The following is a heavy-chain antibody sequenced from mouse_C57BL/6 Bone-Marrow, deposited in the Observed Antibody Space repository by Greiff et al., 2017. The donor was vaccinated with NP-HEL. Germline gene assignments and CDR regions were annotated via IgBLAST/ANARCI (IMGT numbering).Heavy chain of an antibody. J-gene: IGHJ4*01. CDR1: GYTFTSYG. CDR2: IYPRSGNT. Sequence: QVHVKQSGAELARPGASVKLSCKASGYTFTSYGISWVKQSTGQGLEWIGEIYPRSGNTYYNEKFKGKATLTADKSSSTAYMDLRGLTSEDSAVYFCATGYYGYAMDYWGQGTSVAVSS. CDR3: ATGYYGYAMDY. V-gene: IGHV1-81*01. D-gene: IGHD2-3*01.